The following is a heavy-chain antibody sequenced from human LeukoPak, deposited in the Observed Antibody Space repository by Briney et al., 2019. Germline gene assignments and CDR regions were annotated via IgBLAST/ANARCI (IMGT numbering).Heavy chain of an antibody. CDR2: ISPYNGDR. CDR3: ARLRLGELSLGFDP. V-gene: IGHV1-18*01. D-gene: IGHD3-16*02. CDR1: GYTFTNYA. J-gene: IGHJ5*02. Sequence: RASVKVSCKASGYTFTNYAITWVRQAPGQGPEWMGWISPYNGDRRDALKFQDRVTMTTDTSTTTAYMELRSLRSDDTAVYYCARLRLGELSLGFDPWGQGTLVTASS.